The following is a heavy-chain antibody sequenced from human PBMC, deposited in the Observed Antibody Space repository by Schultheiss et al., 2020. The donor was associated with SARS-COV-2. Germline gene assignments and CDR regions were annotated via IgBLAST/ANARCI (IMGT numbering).Heavy chain of an antibody. CDR2: MNPNSGNT. V-gene: IGHV1-8*02. CDR1: GYTFTGYY. D-gene: IGHD3-22*01. CDR3: ARKDSSGYSFLVDY. J-gene: IGHJ4*02. Sequence: ASVKVSCKASGYTFTGYYMHWVRQATGQGLEWMGWMNPNSGNTGYAQKFQGRVTMTRNTSISTAYMELSSLRSEDTAVYYCARKDSSGYSFLVDYWGQGTLVTVSS.